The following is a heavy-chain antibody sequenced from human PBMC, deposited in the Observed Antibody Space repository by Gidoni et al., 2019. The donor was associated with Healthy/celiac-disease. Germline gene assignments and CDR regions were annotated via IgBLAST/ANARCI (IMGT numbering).Heavy chain of an antibody. D-gene: IGHD5-18*01. CDR2: IWYDGSNK. V-gene: IGHV3-33*01. J-gene: IGHJ4*02. Sequence: QVQLVESGGGVVQPGRSLRLSCAASGFTFSSYGMHWVRQAPGKGLEWVAVIWYDGSNKYYADSVKGRFTISRDNSKNTLYLQMNSLRAEDTAVYYCARDRKAAMVPGYYFDYWGQGTLVTVSS. CDR1: GFTFSSYG. CDR3: ARDRKAAMVPGYYFDY.